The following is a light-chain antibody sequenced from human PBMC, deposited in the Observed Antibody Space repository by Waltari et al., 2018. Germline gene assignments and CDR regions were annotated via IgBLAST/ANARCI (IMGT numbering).Light chain of an antibody. CDR3: LQYKTYPWT. V-gene: IGKV1-5*03. CDR1: QNVSGR. CDR2: KAS. Sequence: DIQMTQSPSTLPASVGDRVTVTCRASQNVSGRLAWYQQKPGKTPKLLFYKASSLQTGVPSRFSGSGSGTEFTLTISSLQPDDFATFYCLQYKTYPWTFGPGTEVEVK. J-gene: IGKJ1*01.